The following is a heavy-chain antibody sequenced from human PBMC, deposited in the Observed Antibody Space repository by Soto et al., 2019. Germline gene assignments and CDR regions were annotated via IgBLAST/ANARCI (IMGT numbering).Heavy chain of an antibody. CDR2: ISSSSSYI. V-gene: IGHV3-21*01. J-gene: IGHJ6*02. CDR3: ARDSGSSSEYYGMDV. Sequence: EVQLVDSGGGLVKPGGSLRLSCAASGFIFTSYSMNWVRQAPGKGLEWVSSISSSSSYIYYADSVKGRFTISRDNAKNSLYLQMSSLRAEDTAVYYCARDSGSSSEYYGMDVWGQGNTVTVSS. CDR1: GFIFTSYS. D-gene: IGHD6-13*01.